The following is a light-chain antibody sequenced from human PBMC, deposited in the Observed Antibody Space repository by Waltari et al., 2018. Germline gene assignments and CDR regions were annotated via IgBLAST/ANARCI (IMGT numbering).Light chain of an antibody. V-gene: IGLV1-44*01. J-gene: IGLJ3*02. CDR3: AAWEDTLSGAV. Sequence: QSVLTQPPSASGAPGQRVTMSCSGGTSAIGSNSVAWYQQLPGMAPKLLLFSNDKRPSGVPERFSGSKSGTSASLTINGLESEDGAVYFCAAWEDTLSGAVFGGGTKLTVL. CDR1: TSAIGSNS. CDR2: SND.